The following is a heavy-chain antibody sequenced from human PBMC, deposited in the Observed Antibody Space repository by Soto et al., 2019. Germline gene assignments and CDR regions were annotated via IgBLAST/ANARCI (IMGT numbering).Heavy chain of an antibody. CDR1: GGTFSSYA. J-gene: IGHJ6*02. CDR3: ARDLERQLGPYYYGMDV. Sequence: SVKVSCKASGGTFSSYAISWVRQAPGQGLEWMGGIIPIFGTANYAQKFQGRVTITADESTSTAYMELSSLRSEDTAVFYCARDLERQLGPYYYGMDVWGQGTTVTVSS. D-gene: IGHD6-6*01. CDR2: IIPIFGTA. V-gene: IGHV1-69*13.